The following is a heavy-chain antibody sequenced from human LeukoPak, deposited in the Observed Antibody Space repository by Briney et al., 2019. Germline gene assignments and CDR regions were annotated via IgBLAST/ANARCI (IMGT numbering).Heavy chain of an antibody. Sequence: GGSLRLSCAASGFTFSSYGMHWVRQAPGKGLEWVAFIRYDGSNKYYADSVKGRFTISRDNSKNTLYLQMNSLRAEDTAVYYCAKAADYYDSSDYLDYWGQGTLVTVSS. CDR2: IRYDGSNK. V-gene: IGHV3-30*02. CDR3: AKAADYYDSSDYLDY. D-gene: IGHD3-22*01. CDR1: GFTFSSYG. J-gene: IGHJ4*02.